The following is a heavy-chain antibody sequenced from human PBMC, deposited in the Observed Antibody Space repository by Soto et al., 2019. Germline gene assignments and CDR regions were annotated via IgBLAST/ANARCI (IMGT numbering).Heavy chain of an antibody. CDR2: ILGGGDYT. Sequence: EVQVLESGGGLVQPGGSLRLSCEASGFPFSSYAMSWVRQAPGKGLEWVSTILGGGDYTHYTDSVKGRFTISRDNSRNTLYLQMNSLRAEDTAVYYCAKNRGSGSYTNWNFDVWGRGTLVTVSS. D-gene: IGHD1-26*01. V-gene: IGHV3-23*01. J-gene: IGHJ2*01. CDR3: AKNRGSGSYTNWNFDV. CDR1: GFPFSSYA.